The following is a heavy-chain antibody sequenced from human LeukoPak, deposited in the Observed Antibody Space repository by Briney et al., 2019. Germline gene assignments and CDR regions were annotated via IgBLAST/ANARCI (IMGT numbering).Heavy chain of an antibody. D-gene: IGHD6-13*01. CDR1: GFTFSSYA. Sequence: PGGSLRLSCAASGFTFSSYAMSWVRQAPGKGLEWVSAISGSGGSTYYADSVKGRFTISRDNSKNTLYLQMNSLRAEDTAVYYCAKEGGSSSWYPDAVDYWGQGTLVTVSS. J-gene: IGHJ4*02. CDR3: AKEGGSSSWYPDAVDY. V-gene: IGHV3-23*01. CDR2: ISGSGGST.